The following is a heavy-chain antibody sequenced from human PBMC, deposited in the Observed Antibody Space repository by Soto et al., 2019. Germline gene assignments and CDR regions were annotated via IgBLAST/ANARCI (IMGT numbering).Heavy chain of an antibody. D-gene: IGHD1-26*01. J-gene: IGHJ6*02. CDR1: GFTFSSYG. CDR3: AKDVGVSFRGHYYGMDV. CDR2: ISYDGSNK. Sequence: GGSLRLSCAASGFTFSSYGMHWVRQAPGKGLEWVAVISYDGSNKYYADSVKGRFTISRDNSKNTLYLQMNSLRAEDTAVYYCAKDVGVSFRGHYYGMDVWGQGTTVTVSS. V-gene: IGHV3-30*18.